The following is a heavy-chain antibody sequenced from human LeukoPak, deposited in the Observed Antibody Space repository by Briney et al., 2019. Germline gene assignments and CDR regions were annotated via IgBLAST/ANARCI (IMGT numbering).Heavy chain of an antibody. CDR2: IYSGGST. J-gene: IGHJ6*02. Sequence: PSETLTLTCTVSGGSISSYYWSWVRQAPGKGLEWVSVIYSGGSTYYADSVKGRFTISRDNSKNTLYLQMNSLRAEDTAVYYCASTRPNVDHWGPGNAVTVSS. CDR3: ASTRPNVDH. V-gene: IGHV3-66*01. CDR1: GGSISSYY.